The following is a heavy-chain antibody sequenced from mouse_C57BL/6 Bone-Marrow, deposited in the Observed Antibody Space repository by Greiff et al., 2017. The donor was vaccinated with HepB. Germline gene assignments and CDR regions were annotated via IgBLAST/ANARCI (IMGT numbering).Heavy chain of an antibody. V-gene: IGHV5-6*02. Sequence: DVKLVESGGDLVKPGGSLKLSCAASGFTFSSYGMSWVRQTPDKRLEWVATISSGGSYTYYPDSVKGRFTISRDNAKNTLYLQMSSLKSEDTAMYYCARGLTGTRWFAYWGQGTLVTVSA. D-gene: IGHD4-1*01. J-gene: IGHJ3*01. CDR3: ARGLTGTRWFAY. CDR1: GFTFSSYG. CDR2: ISSGGSYT.